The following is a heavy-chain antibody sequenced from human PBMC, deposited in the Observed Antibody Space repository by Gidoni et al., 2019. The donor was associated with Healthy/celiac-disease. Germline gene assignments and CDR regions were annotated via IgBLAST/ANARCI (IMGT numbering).Heavy chain of an antibody. CDR1: GVTFRSHA. CDR2: ISYDGSNK. CDR3: ARDFVLRYFDWLLDYGMDV. J-gene: IGHJ6*02. D-gene: IGHD3-9*01. V-gene: IGHV3-30*04. Sequence: QVQLVESGGGVVQPGRSLRLSCAAPGVTFRSHAMHWVRQAPGKGLEWVAVISYDGSNKYYADSVKGRFTISRDNSKNTLYLQMNSLRAEDTAVYYCARDFVLRYFDWLLDYGMDVWGQGTTVTVSS.